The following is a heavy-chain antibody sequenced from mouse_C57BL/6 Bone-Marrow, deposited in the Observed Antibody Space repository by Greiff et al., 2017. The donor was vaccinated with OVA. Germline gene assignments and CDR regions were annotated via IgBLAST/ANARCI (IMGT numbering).Heavy chain of an antibody. D-gene: IGHD1-1*01. CDR3: ARAMYYYGSSLYYYAMDY. Sequence: VQLQQPGAELVMPGASVKLSCKASGYTFTSYWMHWVKQRPGQGLEWIGEIDPSDSYTNYNQKFKGKSTLTVDKSSSTAYMQLSSLTSEDSAVYYCARAMYYYGSSLYYYAMDYWGQGTSVTVSS. CDR1: GYTFTSYW. J-gene: IGHJ4*01. CDR2: IDPSDSYT. V-gene: IGHV1-69*01.